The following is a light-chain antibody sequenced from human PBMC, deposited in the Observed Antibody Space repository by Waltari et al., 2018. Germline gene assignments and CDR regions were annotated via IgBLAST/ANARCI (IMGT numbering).Light chain of an antibody. CDR1: RSDVGSYDV. CDR3: CSYAGSSTWV. Sequence: QSALTQPASVSGSPGQSITISCTGTRSDVGSYDVVSWYQHHPGKAPKFMIYEVTKRPLEVSDRFSGSKSGNTASLTISGLQAEDEADYYCCSYAGSSTWVFGGGTRLTVL. CDR2: EVT. V-gene: IGLV2-23*02. J-gene: IGLJ3*02.